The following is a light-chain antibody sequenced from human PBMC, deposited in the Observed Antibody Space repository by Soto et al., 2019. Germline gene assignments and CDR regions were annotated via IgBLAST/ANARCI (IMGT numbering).Light chain of an antibody. CDR1: QSISSW. CDR3: QQYHTYPCT. Sequence: DILMTQSPSTLSASVGDRVTITCRASQSISSWLAWYQQKPGKAPKLLIYKASSLESGVPSRFSGSGSGTEFTLTISSLQPDDFATYYCQQYHTYPCTFGQGTKVEI. V-gene: IGKV1-5*03. J-gene: IGKJ1*01. CDR2: KAS.